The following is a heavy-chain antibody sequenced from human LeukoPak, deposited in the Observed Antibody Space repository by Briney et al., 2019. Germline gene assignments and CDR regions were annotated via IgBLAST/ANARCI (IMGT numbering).Heavy chain of an antibody. CDR2: ISNNGGYT. D-gene: IGHD2-15*01. Sequence: GGSLRLSCAASGFTFSSSAMSWVRQAPGKGLEWVSAISNNGGYTYYADSVQGRFTISRDDSKSTLCLQMNNLRAEDTAVYYCAKQLGYCSDGSCYFPYWGQGTLVTVSS. V-gene: IGHV3-23*01. J-gene: IGHJ4*02. CDR1: GFTFSSSA. CDR3: AKQLGYCSDGSCYFPY.